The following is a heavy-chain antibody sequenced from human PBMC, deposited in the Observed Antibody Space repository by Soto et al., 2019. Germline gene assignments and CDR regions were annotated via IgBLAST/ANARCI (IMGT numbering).Heavy chain of an antibody. CDR2: IIPIFGTA. CDR1: GGTFSSYA. V-gene: IGHV1-69*13. Sequence: GASVKVSCKASGGTFSSYAISWVRQAPGQGLEWMGGIIPIFGTANYAQKFQGRVTITADESTSTAYMELSSPRSEDTAVYYCARRGRGYSYGHLWYYYGMDVWGQGTTVTVSS. CDR3: ARRGRGYSYGHLWYYYGMDV. J-gene: IGHJ6*02. D-gene: IGHD5-18*01.